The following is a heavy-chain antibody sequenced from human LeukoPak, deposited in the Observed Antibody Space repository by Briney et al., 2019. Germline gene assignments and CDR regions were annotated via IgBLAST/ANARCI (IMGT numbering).Heavy chain of an antibody. V-gene: IGHV3-7*01. CDR1: GLTFSRSW. CDR3: STGGPMGSS. CDR2: IKEDGSQK. D-gene: IGHD3-10*01. J-gene: IGHJ4*02. Sequence: SGGSLRLSCAASGLTFSRSWMHWVRQAPGKGPEWVAAIKEDGSQKDYVASVRGRFTVSRDNARNSLYLQMSSLRPDDTAVYYCSTGGPMGSSWGQGTLVIVS.